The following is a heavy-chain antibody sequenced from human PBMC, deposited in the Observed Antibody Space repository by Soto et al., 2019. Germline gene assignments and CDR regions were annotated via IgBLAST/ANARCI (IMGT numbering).Heavy chain of an antibody. CDR1: GGSISSGGYS. CDR2: ICHSGST. CDR3: ARVPGP. Sequence: ALCLTWAVSGGSISSGGYSWSWIRQPPGKGLEWIGYICHSGSTYYNPSLKSRVTISVDRSKNQFSLKLSSVTAADTAVYYCARVPGPWGQGTLVTVS. J-gene: IGHJ5*02. D-gene: IGHD7-27*01. V-gene: IGHV4-30-2*01.